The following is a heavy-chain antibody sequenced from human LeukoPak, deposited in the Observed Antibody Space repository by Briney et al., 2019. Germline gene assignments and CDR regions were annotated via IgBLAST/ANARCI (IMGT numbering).Heavy chain of an antibody. D-gene: IGHD2-15*01. CDR3: ARIGYCNGTDCHDAFDI. V-gene: IGHV1-2*04. J-gene: IGHJ3*02. Sequence: ASVKVSCKASGYTFTDYYIHWVRQAPGQGLEWMGWINPDTGDTDYAQRFEGWVTMTRDTSISTVYLEVNRLKYDDTGVYLCARIGYCNGTDCHDAFDIWGQGTMVAVSS. CDR1: GYTFTDYY. CDR2: INPDTGDT.